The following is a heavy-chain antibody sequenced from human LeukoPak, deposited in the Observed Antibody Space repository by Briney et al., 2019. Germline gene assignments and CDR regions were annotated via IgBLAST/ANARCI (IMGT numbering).Heavy chain of an antibody. D-gene: IGHD5-18*01. Sequence: ASVKVSCKASGYTFSAYGITWVRQAPGQGLEWMAWSSGTGYNMEYAQKFQGRVTMTTDTSTSTAYMELSSLRSEDTAVYYCARDQRAHVDTAMVTWGQGTLVTVSS. CDR2: SSGTGYNM. V-gene: IGHV1-18*01. CDR3: ARDQRAHVDTAMVT. J-gene: IGHJ4*02. CDR1: GYTFSAYG.